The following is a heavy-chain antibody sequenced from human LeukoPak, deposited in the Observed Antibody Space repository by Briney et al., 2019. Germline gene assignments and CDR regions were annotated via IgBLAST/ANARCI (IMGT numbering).Heavy chain of an antibody. V-gene: IGHV3-21*01. Sequence: GGSLRLSCAASGFTFSSYGMNWVRQAPGKGLEWVSSISSSSSYIYYADSVKGRFTISRDNAKNSLYLQMNSLRAEDTAVYYWASLHSSGWKQGSHFQHWGQGTLVTVSS. D-gene: IGHD6-19*01. CDR1: GFTFSSYG. CDR2: ISSSSSYI. J-gene: IGHJ1*01. CDR3: ASLHSSGWKQGSHFQH.